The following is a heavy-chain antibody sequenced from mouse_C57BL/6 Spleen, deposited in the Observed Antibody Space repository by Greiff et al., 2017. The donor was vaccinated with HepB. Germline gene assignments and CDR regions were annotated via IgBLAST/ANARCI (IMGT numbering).Heavy chain of an antibody. CDR2: IDPETGGT. V-gene: IGHV1-15*01. CDR1: GYTFTDYE. CDR3: TRGWNYYAMDY. D-gene: IGHD2-3*01. Sequence: QVQLQQSGAELVRPGASVTLSCKASGYTFTDYEMHWVKQTPVHGLEWIGAIDPETGGTAYNQKFKGKAILTADKSFSTAYMELRSLTSEDSAVYYCTRGWNYYAMDYWGQGTSVTVSS. J-gene: IGHJ4*01.